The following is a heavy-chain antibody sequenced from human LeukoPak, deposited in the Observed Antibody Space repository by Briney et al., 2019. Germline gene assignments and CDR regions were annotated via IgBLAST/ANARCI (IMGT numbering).Heavy chain of an antibody. CDR3: ATEVRGSYSPFDY. J-gene: IGHJ4*02. CDR2: IIPIFGTA. D-gene: IGHD1-26*01. V-gene: IGHV1-69*13. Sequence: GASVKVSRKASGGTFSSYAISWVRQAPGQGLEWMGGIIPIFGTANYAQKFQGGVTITADESTSTAYMELSSLRSEDTAVYYCATEVRGSYSPFDYWGQRTLVTVSS. CDR1: GGTFSSYA.